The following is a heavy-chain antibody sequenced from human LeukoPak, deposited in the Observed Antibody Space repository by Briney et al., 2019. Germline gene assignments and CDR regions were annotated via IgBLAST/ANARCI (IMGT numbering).Heavy chain of an antibody. CDR3: ARGQTDDYGDLTLLEVYYFDY. CDR1: GGSFSGYY. Sequence: SETLSLTCAVYGGSFSGYYWSWIRQPPGKGLEWIGEINHSGSTNYNPSLKSRVTISADTSKNQFSLKLSSVTAADTAVYYCARGQTDDYGDLTLLEVYYFDYWGQGTLVTVSS. V-gene: IGHV4-34*01. J-gene: IGHJ4*02. CDR2: INHSGST. D-gene: IGHD4-17*01.